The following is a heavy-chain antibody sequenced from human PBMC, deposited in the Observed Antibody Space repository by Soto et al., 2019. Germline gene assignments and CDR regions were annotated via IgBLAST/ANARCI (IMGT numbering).Heavy chain of an antibody. J-gene: IGHJ6*03. D-gene: IGHD2-2*01. Sequence: GGSLRLSCAASGFTFSSYGMHWVRQAPGKGLEWVAVISYDGSNKYYADSVKGRFTISRDNSKNTLYLQMNSLRAEDTAVYYCAKEGCSTSCYPSYYYYYMDVWGKGTTVTVSS. CDR2: ISYDGSNK. V-gene: IGHV3-30*18. CDR3: AKEGCSTSCYPSYYYYYMDV. CDR1: GFTFSSYG.